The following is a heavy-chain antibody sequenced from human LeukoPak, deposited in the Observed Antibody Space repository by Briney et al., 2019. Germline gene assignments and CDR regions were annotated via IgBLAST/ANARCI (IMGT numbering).Heavy chain of an antibody. CDR1: GVSISSSSYY. CDR2: IYYSGST. CDR3: AREVMGQFDY. J-gene: IGHJ4*02. D-gene: IGHD2-21*01. Sequence: SETLSLTCTVSGVSISSSSYYWGWIRQPPGKGLEWIGSIYYSGSTYYNPSLKSRVTISVDTSKNQFSLKLSSVTAADTAVYYCAREVMGQFDYWGQGTLVTVSS. V-gene: IGHV4-39*07.